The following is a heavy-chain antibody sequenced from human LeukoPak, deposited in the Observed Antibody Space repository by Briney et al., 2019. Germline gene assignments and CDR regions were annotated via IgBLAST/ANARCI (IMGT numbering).Heavy chain of an antibody. J-gene: IGHJ5*02. CDR3: AKDRGSYSPNWFDP. CDR2: ISGSGGST. Sequence: GGSLRLSCAASGFTFSSYGVSWVRQAPGKGLEWVSAISGSGGSTYYADSVKGRFTISRDNSKNTLYLQMNSLRAEDTAVYYCAKDRGSYSPNWFDPWGQGTLVTVSS. CDR1: GFTFSSYG. V-gene: IGHV3-23*01. D-gene: IGHD1-26*01.